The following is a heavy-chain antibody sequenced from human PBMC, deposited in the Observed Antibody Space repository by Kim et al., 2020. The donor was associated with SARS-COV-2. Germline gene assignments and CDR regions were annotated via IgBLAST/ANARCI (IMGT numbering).Heavy chain of an antibody. D-gene: IGHD3-10*01. CDR3: AKDLATSYYGSGSFDFDY. Sequence: GGSLRLSCAASGFTFSSYGMHWVRQAPGKGLEWVAVISYDGSNKYYADSVKGRFTISRDNSKNTLYLQMNSLRAEDTAVYYCAKDLATSYYGSGSFDFDYWGQGTLVTVSS. V-gene: IGHV3-30*18. CDR2: ISYDGSNK. J-gene: IGHJ4*02. CDR1: GFTFSSYG.